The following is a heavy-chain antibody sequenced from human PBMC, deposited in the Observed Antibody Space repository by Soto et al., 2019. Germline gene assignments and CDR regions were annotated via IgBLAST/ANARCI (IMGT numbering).Heavy chain of an antibody. D-gene: IGHD2-2*02. CDR1: GYTVTSSG. V-gene: IGHV1-18*01. CDR3: ARAPGYCNSTICYIDTFDI. Sequence: ASVKVSCKPSGYTVTSSGISWVRQAPGQGLEWMGWISGYNGNTNYAQKFRGRVNMTTDTSTTTAYMEVRSLRADDTAVYYCARAPGYCNSTICYIDTFDIWGNVTMVTVSS. J-gene: IGHJ3*02. CDR2: ISGYNGNT.